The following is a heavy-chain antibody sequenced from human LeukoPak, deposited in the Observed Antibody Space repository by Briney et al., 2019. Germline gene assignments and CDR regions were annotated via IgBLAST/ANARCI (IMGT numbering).Heavy chain of an antibody. Sequence: GASVKVSCKASGYTFTDYYIHWVRQAPGQGLEWMAWINPNSGGTYYAQNFHDRITLTRDTSISTAYMELSRLRSDDTAIYYCARANALYCSSTSCLFDHWGQGTLVTVSS. CDR3: ARANALYCSSTSCLFDH. CDR2: INPNSGGT. V-gene: IGHV1-2*02. CDR1: GYTFTDYY. D-gene: IGHD2-2*01. J-gene: IGHJ4*02.